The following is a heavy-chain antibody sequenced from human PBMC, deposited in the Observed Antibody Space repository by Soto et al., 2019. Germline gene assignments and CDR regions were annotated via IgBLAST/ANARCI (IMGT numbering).Heavy chain of an antibody. CDR2: INPSGGST. CDR3: ARDPIGYGDYQLPSFDY. D-gene: IGHD4-17*01. CDR1: GYTFTSYY. Sequence: QVQLVQSGAEVKKPGASVKVSCKASGYTFTSYYMHWVRQAPGQGLEWMGIINPSGGSTSYAQKFQGRVTMTRDTSTSTVDMERSSLRSEDTAVYYCARDPIGYGDYQLPSFDYWGQGTLVTVSS. V-gene: IGHV1-46*01. J-gene: IGHJ4*02.